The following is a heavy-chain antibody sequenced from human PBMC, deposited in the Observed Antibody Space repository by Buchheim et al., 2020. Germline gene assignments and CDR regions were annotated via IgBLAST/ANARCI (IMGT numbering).Heavy chain of an antibody. J-gene: IGHJ4*02. CDR1: GFTFSTYW. CDR3: ARDFWWLWDY. CDR2: ITEDGSDK. D-gene: IGHD2-15*01. Sequence: EVQLVESGGGLVQPGGSLRLSCAASGFTFSTYWMSWVRQAPGKGLEWLANITEDGSDKYYVDSVKGRFTVSRDTAQTPLSLPLNSLRSEDTAVYYCARDFWWLWDYWGQGTL. V-gene: IGHV3-7*01.